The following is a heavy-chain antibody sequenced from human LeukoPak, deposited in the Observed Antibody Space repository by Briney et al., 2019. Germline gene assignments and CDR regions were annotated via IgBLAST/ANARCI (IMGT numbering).Heavy chain of an antibody. CDR1: GYSFTSYW. CDR3: ARHPYYYDSSGSSGMDV. J-gene: IGHJ6*02. D-gene: IGHD3-22*01. Sequence: GESLRISCKGSGYSFTSYWIGWVRQMPGKGLEWMGIIYPGDSDTRYSPSFQGQVTISADKSISTAYLQWSSLKASDTAMYYCARHPYYYDSSGSSGMDVWGQGTTVTVSS. V-gene: IGHV5-51*01. CDR2: IYPGDSDT.